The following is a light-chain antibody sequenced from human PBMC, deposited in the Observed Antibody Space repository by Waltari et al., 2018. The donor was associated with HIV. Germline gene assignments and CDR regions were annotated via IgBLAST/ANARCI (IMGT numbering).Light chain of an antibody. CDR1: QSVSSSY. V-gene: IGKV3-20*01. Sequence: EIVLTQSPGPVSLSPGERATLSCRASQSVSSSYLAWYQQKRGQAPRLLIYGASSRATGIPDRFSGSGSGTDFTLTISRLEPEDFAVYYCQHYGTSRWTFGQGTKVEI. J-gene: IGKJ1*01. CDR2: GAS. CDR3: QHYGTSRWT.